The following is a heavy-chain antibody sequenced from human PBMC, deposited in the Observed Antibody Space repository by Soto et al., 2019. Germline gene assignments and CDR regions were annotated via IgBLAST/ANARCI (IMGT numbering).Heavy chain of an antibody. J-gene: IGHJ4*02. V-gene: IGHV3-74*01. Sequence: EVQLVESGGGVVQPGESLRLSCTASGFTFSTYWMHWVRQAPGKGLVWLSRLKGDGSMTDYADSLKGRFTISRDNAENTLYLQMNGLRAQDTAIYYCARGGLYAYYQDNWGQGTLVTVSS. CDR2: LKGDGSMT. D-gene: IGHD3-16*01. CDR1: GFTFSTYW. CDR3: ARGGLYAYYQDN.